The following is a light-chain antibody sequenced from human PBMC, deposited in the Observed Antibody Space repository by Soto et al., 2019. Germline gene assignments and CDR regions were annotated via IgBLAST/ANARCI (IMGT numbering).Light chain of an antibody. CDR3: CSYAGSYTFA. CDR2: DVS. CDR1: SSDVGGYNY. Sequence: QSALTQPRSVSGSPGQSVTISCTGTSSDVGGYNYVSWYQQHPGKAPKLMIYDVSKRPSGVPDRFSGSKSGNTASLTISRLQAEDEADYYCCSYAGSYTFAFGTGRKVTGL. V-gene: IGLV2-11*01. J-gene: IGLJ1*01.